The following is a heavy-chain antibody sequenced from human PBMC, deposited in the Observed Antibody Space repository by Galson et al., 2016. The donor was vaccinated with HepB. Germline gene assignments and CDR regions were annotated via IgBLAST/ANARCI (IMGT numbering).Heavy chain of an antibody. J-gene: IGHJ4*02. CDR2: FDPDNGET. D-gene: IGHD5-12*01. Sequence: SVKVSCKVSGYTFTELCIHWVRQAPGKGLEWMGGFDPDNGETIYAQKFQGRVTVTEDTSTDTAYMELSSLRSEDTAVYYCSRGTMGGYDFDYWGQGTLVTVSS. CDR3: SRGTMGGYDFDY. CDR1: GYTFTELC. V-gene: IGHV1-24*01.